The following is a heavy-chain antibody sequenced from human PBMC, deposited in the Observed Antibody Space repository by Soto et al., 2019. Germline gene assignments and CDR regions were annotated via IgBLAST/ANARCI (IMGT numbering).Heavy chain of an antibody. CDR1: GGSISSYY. V-gene: IGHV4-59*13. Sequence: QVQLPQSGPGLVKTSETLSLTCTVSGGSISSYYWCWIRQPPGKGLEWIGYIYYSGSTNYNPSLKSRVNISVDTSKNQFSLKLSSVTAADTAVYYCASLNGDYSFDYWGQGTLVTVSS. CDR2: IYYSGST. CDR3: ASLNGDYSFDY. J-gene: IGHJ4*02. D-gene: IGHD4-17*01.